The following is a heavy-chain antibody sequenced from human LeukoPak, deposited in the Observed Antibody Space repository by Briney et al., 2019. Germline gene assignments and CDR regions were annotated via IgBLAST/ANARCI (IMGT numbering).Heavy chain of an antibody. D-gene: IGHD4-4*01. Sequence: PGGSLRLSCAASGFTFSSYAMHWVRQAPGKGLEWVAVISYDGSNKYYADSVKGRFTSSRDNSKTTLYMQMNSLRAEEKAVYYCAREGSTRVLQDAFDYWGQGTLVTVSS. CDR3: AREGSTRVLQDAFDY. J-gene: IGHJ4*02. V-gene: IGHV3-30-3*01. CDR2: ISYDGSNK. CDR1: GFTFSSYA.